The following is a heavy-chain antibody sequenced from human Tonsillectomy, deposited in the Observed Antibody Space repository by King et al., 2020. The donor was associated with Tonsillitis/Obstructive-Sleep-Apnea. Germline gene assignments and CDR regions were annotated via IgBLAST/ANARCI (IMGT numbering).Heavy chain of an antibody. Sequence: VQLQESGPGLVKPSGTLSLTCAVSGDSVSGDNWWSWVRQPPGKGLEWIGEMHHGGSTNYYTSLKSRVTISVDKSKNQFSLKLNSVTAADTAVYYCARNGFYSMDIWGKGTTVIVSS. D-gene: IGHD5-24*01. CDR2: MHHGGST. CDR3: ARNGFYSMDI. J-gene: IGHJ6*03. CDR1: GDSVSGDNW. V-gene: IGHV4-4*02.